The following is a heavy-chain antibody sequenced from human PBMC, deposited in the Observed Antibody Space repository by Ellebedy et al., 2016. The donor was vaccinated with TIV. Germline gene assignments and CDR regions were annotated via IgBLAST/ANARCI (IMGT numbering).Heavy chain of an antibody. J-gene: IGHJ4*02. CDR1: RGSISDYY. CDR2: IYYSGST. V-gene: IGHV4-59*08. Sequence: MPSETLSLTCTVSRGSISDYYWSWIRQPPGKGLEWIGYIYYSGSTNYKPSLKSRVTISVDTSKNQFSLKLKSVTAADTAVYYCARTFYYHSSGYPLFDYWGQGTLVSVSS. CDR3: ARTFYYHSSGYPLFDY. D-gene: IGHD3-22*01.